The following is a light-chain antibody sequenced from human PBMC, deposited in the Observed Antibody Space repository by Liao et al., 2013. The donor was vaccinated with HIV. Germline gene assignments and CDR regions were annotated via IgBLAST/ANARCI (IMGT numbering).Light chain of an antibody. V-gene: IGLV3-1*01. CDR2: HDT. CDR3: QAWDTTSLYV. CDR1: RLGDKF. J-gene: IGLJ1*01. Sequence: SYDLTQPPSVSVSPGQTATITCSGDRLGDKFVSWYQQKLGQSPLLVIYHDTKRPSGIPERFSGSNSGTTATLTISGTQAVDEADYYCQAWDTTSLYVFGTGTKVTVL.